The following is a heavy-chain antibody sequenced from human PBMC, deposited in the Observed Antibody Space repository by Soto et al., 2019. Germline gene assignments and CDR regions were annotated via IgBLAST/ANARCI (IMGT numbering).Heavy chain of an antibody. J-gene: IGHJ6*03. CDR3: ARVVNNYYYYMDV. CDR2: ISSSSSTI. V-gene: IGHV3-48*01. D-gene: IGHD2-15*01. CDR1: GVTFISYS. Sequence: GGSLRLSCAASGVTFISYSMNWVRQAPGKGLEWVSYISSSSSTIYYADSVKGRFTISRDNAKNSLYLQMNSLRAEDTAVYYCARVVNNYYYYMDVWGKGTTVTVSS.